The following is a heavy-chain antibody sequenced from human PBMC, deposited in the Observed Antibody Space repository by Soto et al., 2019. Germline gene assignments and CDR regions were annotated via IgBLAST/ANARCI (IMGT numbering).Heavy chain of an antibody. Sequence: GGSLRLSCAASGFTFSSHAMSWVRQPPGKGLEWVSGISYGGGSTYYADSVKGRFTISRDNSKNTLYLQMNSLRAEDTAVYYCAKPGRLELQTAGFDYWGQGTLVTVSS. V-gene: IGHV3-23*01. J-gene: IGHJ4*02. D-gene: IGHD1-7*01. CDR1: GFTFSSHA. CDR3: AKPGRLELQTAGFDY. CDR2: ISYGGGST.